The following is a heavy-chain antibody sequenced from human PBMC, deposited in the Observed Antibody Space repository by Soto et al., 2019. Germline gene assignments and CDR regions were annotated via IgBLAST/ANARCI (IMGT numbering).Heavy chain of an antibody. Sequence: SETLSLTCTVSGGSISSGDYYWSWIRQPPGKGLEWIGYIYYSGSTYYNPSLKSRVTISVDTSKNQFSLKLCSVTAADTAVYYCARSRPGDHFDYWGQGTLVAVCS. CDR3: ARSRPGDHFDY. D-gene: IGHD6-6*01. V-gene: IGHV4-30-4*01. CDR1: GGSISSGDYY. CDR2: IYYSGST. J-gene: IGHJ4*02.